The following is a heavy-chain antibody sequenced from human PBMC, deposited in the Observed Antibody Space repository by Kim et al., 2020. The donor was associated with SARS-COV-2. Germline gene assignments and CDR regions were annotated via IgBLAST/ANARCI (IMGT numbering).Heavy chain of an antibody. Sequence: DTVKGRITISRNNSKNTLYLQMNSRRARDTAVYYCARDKSRDGYKNPVDYWGQGSLVTVSS. J-gene: IGHJ4*02. V-gene: IGHV3-30*01. D-gene: IGHD5-12*01. CDR3: ARDKSRDGYKNPVDY.